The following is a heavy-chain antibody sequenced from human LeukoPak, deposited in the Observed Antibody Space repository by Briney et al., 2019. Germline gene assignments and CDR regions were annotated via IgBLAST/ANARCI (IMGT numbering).Heavy chain of an antibody. V-gene: IGHV4-4*02. Sequence: SGTLSLTCAVSGGSVSSSNGWTWVRQPPGKGLEWIGEIYHSGSTKYNPSLKSRVTISVDKSKNQFSLKLTSVTAADTAVYYCARVAGHFDLPYWGQGTLVTVSS. CDR1: GGSVSSSNG. CDR3: ARVAGHFDLPY. D-gene: IGHD3-9*01. CDR2: IYHSGST. J-gene: IGHJ4*02.